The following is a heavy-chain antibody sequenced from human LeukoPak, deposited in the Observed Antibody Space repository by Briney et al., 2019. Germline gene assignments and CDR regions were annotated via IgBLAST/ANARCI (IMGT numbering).Heavy chain of an antibody. CDR1: GYTFTSYD. D-gene: IGHD1-14*01. J-gene: IGHJ5*02. V-gene: IGHV1-8*01. CDR3: ARRPTRKTYNWFDP. Sequence: ASVKVSCKASGYTFTSYDINWVRQATGQGLEWIGWMNPNSGNTGYAQKFQGRVTMTRNTSISTAYMELSSLRSEDTAVYYCARRPTRKTYNWFDPWGQGTLVTVSS. CDR2: MNPNSGNT.